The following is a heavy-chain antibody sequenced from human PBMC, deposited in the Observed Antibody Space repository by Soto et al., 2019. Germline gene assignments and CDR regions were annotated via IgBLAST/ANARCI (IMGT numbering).Heavy chain of an antibody. Sequence: QVQLVQSGAEVKKPGASVKVSCKASGYTFTSYAMHWVRQAPGQRLEWMGWINAGNGNTKYSQKLQGRVTITRDTSASTAYMELSILRSEDTAVYYCARDPLNSGSYYLRNYYYYGMDVWGQGTTVTVSS. CDR2: INAGNGNT. V-gene: IGHV1-3*01. D-gene: IGHD1-26*01. J-gene: IGHJ6*02. CDR1: GYTFTSYA. CDR3: ARDPLNSGSYYLRNYYYYGMDV.